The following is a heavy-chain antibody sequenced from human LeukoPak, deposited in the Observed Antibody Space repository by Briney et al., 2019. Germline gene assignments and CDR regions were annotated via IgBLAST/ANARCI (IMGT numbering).Heavy chain of an antibody. D-gene: IGHD4-17*01. V-gene: IGHV4-61*02. CDR3: ARIRPYGDPNYYYYYYMDV. CDR1: GGSISSGSYY. Sequence: SETLSLTCTVSGGSISSGSYYWSWIRQPAGKGLEWIGRINTSGSTNYNPSLKSRVTMSVDTSKNQFSLKLSSVTAADTAMYYCARIRPYGDPNYYYYYYMDVWGKGATVTISS. CDR2: INTSGST. J-gene: IGHJ6*03.